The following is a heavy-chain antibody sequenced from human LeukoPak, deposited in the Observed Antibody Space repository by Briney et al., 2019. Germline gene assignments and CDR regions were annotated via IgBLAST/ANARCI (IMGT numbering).Heavy chain of an antibody. CDR3: ARGKMNGDDFDY. J-gene: IGHJ4*02. D-gene: IGHD4-17*01. CDR2: INPNSAT. V-gene: IGHV1-2*02. CDR1: GYTFSASY. Sequence: ASVKVSCKASGYTFSASYMHWVRQAPGQGPEWMGWINPNSATNYAKRFQDRVTTTRDTSISTAYMELTRLRSEDTAVYYCARGKMNGDDFDYWGQGTLVTVSS.